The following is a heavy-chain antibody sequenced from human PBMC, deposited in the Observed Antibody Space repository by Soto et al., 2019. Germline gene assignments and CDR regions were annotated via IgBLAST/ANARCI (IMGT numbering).Heavy chain of an antibody. Sequence: EVQLVESGGGLVQPGRSLRLSCAASGFTYDDYDMXXXXXXXXXXXXXVSAISWNSGRTAYADSVKGRFTISRDNXXXXXXXXXXXXXXXXXXXXXXXXXXXXXXXXXXFDYWGQGTLVTVSS. V-gene: IGHV3-9*01. CDR2: ISWNSGRT. CDR3: XXXXXXXXXXXXFDY. CDR1: GFTYDDYD. J-gene: IGHJ4*02.